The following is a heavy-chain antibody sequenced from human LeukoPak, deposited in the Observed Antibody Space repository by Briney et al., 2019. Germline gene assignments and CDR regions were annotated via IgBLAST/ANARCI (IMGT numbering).Heavy chain of an antibody. D-gene: IGHD2-15*01. CDR3: ARAAPIRYCSGGSCCSTFDY. CDR2: IYYSGST. J-gene: IGHJ4*02. Sequence: PSQTLSLTCTVSGGSISSGGYYWSWIRQHPGKGLEWIGYIYYSGSTYYNPSLKSRVTISVDTSKNQFSLKLSSVTAADTAVYYCARAAPIRYCSGGSCCSTFDYWGQGTLVTVSS. V-gene: IGHV4-31*03. CDR1: GGSISSGGYY.